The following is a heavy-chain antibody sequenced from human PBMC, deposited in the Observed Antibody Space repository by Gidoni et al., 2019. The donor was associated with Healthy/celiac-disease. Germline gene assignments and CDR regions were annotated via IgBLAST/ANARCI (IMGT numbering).Heavy chain of an antibody. CDR1: GGSISSGSYY. V-gene: IGHV4-61*02. J-gene: IGHJ4*02. CDR3: AREGGNCGGDCYDY. CDR2: IYTSGST. Sequence: QVPLQESGPGLLKPSQTLSLTCTVSGGSISSGSYYWSWIRQPAGKGLEWIGRIYTSGSTNYNPSLKSRVTIAVDTSKNQFYLKLSSVTAADTAVYYCAREGGNCGGDCYDYWGQGTLVTVSS. D-gene: IGHD2-21*02.